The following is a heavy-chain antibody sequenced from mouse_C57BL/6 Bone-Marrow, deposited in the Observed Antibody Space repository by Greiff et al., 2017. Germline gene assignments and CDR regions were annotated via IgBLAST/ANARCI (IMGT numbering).Heavy chain of an antibody. CDR2: IDPSDSYT. V-gene: IGHV1-59*01. CDR3: ARVTCGYYRCYAMDY. CDR1: GYTFTSYW. Sequence: VQLQQPGAELVRPGTSVKLSCKASGYTFTSYWMHWVKQRPGQGLEWIGAIDPSDSYTNYTQKFKGKATLTVDTSSSTAYMQLSSLTSEDSAVYYCARVTCGYYRCYAMDYWGQGTSVTVSA. J-gene: IGHJ4*01. D-gene: IGHD2-3*01.